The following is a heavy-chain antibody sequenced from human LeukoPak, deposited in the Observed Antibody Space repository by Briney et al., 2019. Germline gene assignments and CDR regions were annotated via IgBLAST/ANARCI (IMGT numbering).Heavy chain of an antibody. Sequence: GESLKISCKGSGCSFTSYWIGWVRQMPGKGLEWMGIIYPGESDTRYSPSFQGQVTISADKSISTAYLQWSSLKASDTAMYYCARKQYYYDSSGFADYWGQGTLVTVSS. CDR3: ARKQYYYDSSGFADY. CDR1: GCSFTSYW. V-gene: IGHV5-51*01. J-gene: IGHJ4*02. CDR2: IYPGESDT. D-gene: IGHD3-22*01.